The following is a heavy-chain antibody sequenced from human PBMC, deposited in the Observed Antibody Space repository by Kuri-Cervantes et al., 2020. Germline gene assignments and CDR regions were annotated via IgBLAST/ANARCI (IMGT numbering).Heavy chain of an antibody. CDR1: VYTFTSYD. J-gene: IGHJ5*02. CDR2: MNPNSGNT. CDR3: AREYRDYGPAWFDP. D-gene: IGHD4-17*01. V-gene: IGHV1-8*01. Sequence: AVQVSCKASVYTFTSYDINWVRQATAQGLEWMGWMNPNSGNTSYAQKFQGRVTMTRNTSISTAYMELSSLRSEDTAVYYCAREYRDYGPAWFDPWGQGTLVTVSS.